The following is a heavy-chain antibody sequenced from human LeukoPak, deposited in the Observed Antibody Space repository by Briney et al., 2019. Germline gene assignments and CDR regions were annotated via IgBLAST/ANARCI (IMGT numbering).Heavy chain of an antibody. CDR2: IIPIFGTA. CDR3: ARFITGTTRYYFDY. J-gene: IGHJ4*02. D-gene: IGHD1-7*01. Sequence: ASVKVSCKASGGTFSSYAISWVRQAPGQGLEWMGRIIPIFGTANYAQKFQGRVTITADKSTSTAYMELSSLRSEDTAVYYCARFITGTTRYYFDYWGQGTLVTVSS. V-gene: IGHV1-69*06. CDR1: GGTFSSYA.